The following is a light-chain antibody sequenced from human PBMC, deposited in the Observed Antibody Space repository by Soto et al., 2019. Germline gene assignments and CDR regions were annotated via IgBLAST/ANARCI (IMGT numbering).Light chain of an antibody. Sequence: DLQMTQSPSSLSASVGDRVTITCRASQTIDTYLNWYQQNPGKAPKLLIYAASTLQNGGPSRFSGSGSGTDFTLTISSLQPEDFATYYCQQSTGIPYTFGQGTKLEIK. CDR2: AAS. V-gene: IGKV1-39*01. CDR3: QQSTGIPYT. CDR1: QTIDTY. J-gene: IGKJ2*01.